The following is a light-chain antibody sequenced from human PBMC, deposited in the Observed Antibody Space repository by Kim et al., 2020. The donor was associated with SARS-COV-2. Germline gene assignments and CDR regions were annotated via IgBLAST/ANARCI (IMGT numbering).Light chain of an antibody. J-gene: IGKJ1*01. CDR2: AGS. CDR1: QSIGIY. Sequence: SASVGDSVTISCRASQSIGIYVNWYQLKPGQAPRLLIYAGSRLHSGVPLRFSGSGSGTDFTLTISNLQPEDFTAYYCLQTYSNPTFGQGTKVDIK. CDR3: LQTYSNPT. V-gene: IGKV1-39*01.